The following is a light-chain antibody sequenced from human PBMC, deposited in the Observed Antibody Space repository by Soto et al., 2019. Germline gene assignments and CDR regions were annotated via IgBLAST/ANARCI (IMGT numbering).Light chain of an antibody. Sequence: EIVLTQSPGTLSLSPGERATLSCRASQSVNSNYLAWYQQKPGQGPRPLIYGASIRAAGVPDRLSGSGSGTDFTLTISRLEHEDYAVYYCQQYCTSAHSFGQGTKLEIK. CDR3: QQYCTSAHS. J-gene: IGKJ2*01. V-gene: IGKV3-20*01. CDR2: GAS. CDR1: QSVNSNY.